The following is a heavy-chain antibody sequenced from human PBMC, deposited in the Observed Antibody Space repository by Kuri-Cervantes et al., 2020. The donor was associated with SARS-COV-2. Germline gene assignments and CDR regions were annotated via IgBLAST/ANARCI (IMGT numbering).Heavy chain of an antibody. V-gene: IGHV3-15*01. J-gene: IGHJ4*02. D-gene: IGHD3-3*01. Sequence: GESLKISCAASGFTFSSYAMSWVRQAPGKGLEWVGRIKSKTDGGTTDYAAPVKGRFTISRDDSTNTLYLQMNSLKTEDTAVYYRTTDGDYDFWSGYYDDYWGQGTLVTVSS. CDR2: IKSKTDGGTT. CDR1: GFTFSSYA. CDR3: TTDGDYDFWSGYYDDY.